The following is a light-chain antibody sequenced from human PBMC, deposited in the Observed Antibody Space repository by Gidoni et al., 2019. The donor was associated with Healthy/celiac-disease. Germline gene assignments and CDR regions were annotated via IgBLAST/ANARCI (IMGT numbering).Light chain of an antibody. CDR3: QSYDSSLSGWV. CDR1: SSNIGAGYD. V-gene: IGLV1-40*01. Sequence: LTPPPSVSGAPGQRVTISCTGSSSNIGAGYDVPWYQQLPGTAPKLLIYGNSNRPSGVPDRFSGSKSGTSASLAITGLQAEDEADYYCQSYDSSLSGWVFGGGTKLTVL. CDR2: GNS. J-gene: IGLJ3*02.